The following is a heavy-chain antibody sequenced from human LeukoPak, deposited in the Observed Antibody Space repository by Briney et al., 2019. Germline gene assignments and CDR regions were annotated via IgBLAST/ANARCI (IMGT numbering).Heavy chain of an antibody. J-gene: IGHJ6*03. V-gene: IGHV1-69*05. CDR2: IIPIFGTA. CDR1: GGTFSSYA. D-gene: IGHD4-17*01. Sequence: SVKVSCKASGGTFSSYAISWVRQAPGQGLEWMGRIIPIFGTANYAQKFQGRVTITTDESTSTAYMELSSLRSEDTAVYYCARGETTVTPYYYYYMDVWGKGNTVTVS. CDR3: ARGETTVTPYYYYYMDV.